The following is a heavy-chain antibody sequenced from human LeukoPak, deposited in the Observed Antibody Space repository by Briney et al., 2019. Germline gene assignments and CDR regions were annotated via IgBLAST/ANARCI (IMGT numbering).Heavy chain of an antibody. Sequence: SVKVSCKAYGGTFSSYAISWVRQAPGQGLEWMGRIIPILGIANYAQKFQGRVTITADKSTSTAYMELSSLRSEDTAVYYCARGAKSGYDSYVDYWGQGTLVTVSS. V-gene: IGHV1-69*04. CDR3: ARGAKSGYDSYVDY. J-gene: IGHJ4*02. CDR2: IIPILGIA. D-gene: IGHD5-12*01. CDR1: GGTFSSYA.